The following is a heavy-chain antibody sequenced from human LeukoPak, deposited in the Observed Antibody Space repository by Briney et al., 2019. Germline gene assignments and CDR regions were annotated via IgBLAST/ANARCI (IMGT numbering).Heavy chain of an antibody. CDR2: ISAYNGNT. J-gene: IGHJ6*02. CDR3: ARGIPHYDILTGPPSYYYYGMDV. CDR1: GYTFTSYG. Sequence: ASVTVSFKASGYTFTSYGTSWVRQAPGQGLEWMGWISAYNGNTNYAQKLQGRVTMTTDTSTSTDYMELRSLRSDDTAVYYCARGIPHYDILTGPPSYYYYGMDVWGQGTTVTVSS. V-gene: IGHV1-18*01. D-gene: IGHD3-9*01.